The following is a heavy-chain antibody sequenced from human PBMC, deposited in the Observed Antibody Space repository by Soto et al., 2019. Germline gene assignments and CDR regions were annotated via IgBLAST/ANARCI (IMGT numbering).Heavy chain of an antibody. J-gene: IGHJ4*02. Sequence: GESLKISFKGPRYSFTTNWIAWVRQMPGKGPEWMGSVHFGGSRTRYGPSFEGQVTISADRSISTAYLQMNSLRAEDTAVYYCAKMYPPSFPIGYCSSTSCYDYYFDYWGQGTLVTVSS. CDR3: AKMYPPSFPIGYCSSTSCYDYYFDY. CDR1: RYSFTTNW. D-gene: IGHD2-2*01. V-gene: IGHV5-51*01. CDR2: VHFGGSRT.